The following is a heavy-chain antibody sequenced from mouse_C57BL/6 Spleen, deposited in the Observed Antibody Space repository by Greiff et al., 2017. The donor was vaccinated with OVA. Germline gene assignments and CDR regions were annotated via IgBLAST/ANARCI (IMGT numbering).Heavy chain of an antibody. V-gene: IGHV3-6*01. CDR3: ARDSNYYDYDEGAWFAY. CDR1: GYSITSGYY. Sequence: EVKLQESGPGLVKPSQSLSLTCSVTGYSITSGYYWNWIRQFPGNKLEWMGYISYDGSNNYNPSLKNRISITRDTSKNQFFLKLNSVTTEDTATYYCARDSNYYDYDEGAWFAYWGQGTLVTVSA. D-gene: IGHD2-4*01. CDR2: ISYDGSN. J-gene: IGHJ3*01.